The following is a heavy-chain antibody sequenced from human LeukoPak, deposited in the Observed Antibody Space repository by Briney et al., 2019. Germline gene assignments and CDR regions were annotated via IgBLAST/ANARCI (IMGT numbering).Heavy chain of an antibody. CDR2: IYYSGST. J-gene: IGHJ1*01. Sequence: SETLSLTCTVSGGSSSSSSYYWGWIRQPPGKGLEWIGSIYYSGSTYYNPPLRSRVTISVDTSKNQFSLKLSSVTAADTAVYYCARLGRYYDSSGYPAECFQHWGQGTLVTVSS. CDR1: GGSSSSSSYY. V-gene: IGHV4-39*01. CDR3: ARLGRYYDSSGYPAECFQH. D-gene: IGHD3-22*01.